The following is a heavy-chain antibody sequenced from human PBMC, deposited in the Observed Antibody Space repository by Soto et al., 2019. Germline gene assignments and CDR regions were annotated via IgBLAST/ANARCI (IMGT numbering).Heavy chain of an antibody. Sequence: PGESLKISCKGSGYTFVNYWIGWVRQMPGKGLEWMGTIYPGDSDTRYSPSFEGQVTISADESINTAYLQWSSLQPSDTAVYYCVRPLGLHSNYGVDVWGQGTAVTVSS. CDR1: GYTFVNYW. CDR3: VRPLGLHSNYGVDV. CDR2: IYPGDSDT. D-gene: IGHD4-4*01. V-gene: IGHV5-51*01. J-gene: IGHJ6*02.